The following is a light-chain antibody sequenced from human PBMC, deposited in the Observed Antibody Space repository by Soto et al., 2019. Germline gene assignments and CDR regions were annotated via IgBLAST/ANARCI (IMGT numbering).Light chain of an antibody. V-gene: IGKV3-15*01. CDR2: DTS. Sequence: EVVMTQSPATLSVSPGEGVTLSCRASQGIGDTLAWYQHKPGQTPTLLIYDTSTRATGVPARFSGSRSGPVFTLTSIGLQSDDVAICYCHPYNNWSLTFGGGTKVESK. J-gene: IGKJ4*01. CDR3: HPYNNWSLT. CDR1: QGIGDT.